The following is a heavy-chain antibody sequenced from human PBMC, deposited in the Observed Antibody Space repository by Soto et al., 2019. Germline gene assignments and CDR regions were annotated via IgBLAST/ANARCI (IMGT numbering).Heavy chain of an antibody. V-gene: IGHV1-18*01. CDR2: ISPYTGNT. CDR3: VMVDNYVAPTPQDV. J-gene: IGHJ6*02. D-gene: IGHD3-16*01. CDR1: GYIFVNYG. Sequence: QVQLVQSGDEVKKPGASVKVSCKASGYIFVNYGIAWVRQAPRQGLEWMGWISPYTGNTHSASKVQGRLTMTTDTSTSTASMDMGRLTSADTAVYYCVMVDNYVAPTPQDVWGQVTTGTVSS.